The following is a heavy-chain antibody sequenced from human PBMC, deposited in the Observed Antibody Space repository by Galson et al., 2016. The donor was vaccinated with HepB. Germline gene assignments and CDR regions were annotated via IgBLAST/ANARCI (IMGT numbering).Heavy chain of an antibody. Sequence: SLRLSCATSGFIFSGYAMSWVRQAPGKGPEWVSSISASGANTYYADSVDGRFTVSRDNFKNTLYLQMNSLRAEDTAVYYCAKVAPGGYFFDTWGRGALVTVSS. CDR1: GFIFSGYA. CDR3: AKVAPGGYFFDT. V-gene: IGHV3-23*01. D-gene: IGHD2-15*01. J-gene: IGHJ4*02. CDR2: ISASGANT.